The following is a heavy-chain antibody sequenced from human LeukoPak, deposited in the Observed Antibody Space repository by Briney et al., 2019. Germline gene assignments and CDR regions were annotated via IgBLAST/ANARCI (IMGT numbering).Heavy chain of an antibody. D-gene: IGHD3-9*01. J-gene: IGHJ4*02. CDR2: ISSSSSYI. CDR3: AKRGVTGYKEAFDY. CDR1: GFTFSSYS. V-gene: IGHV3-21*04. Sequence: GSLRLSCAASGFTFSSYSMNWVRQAPGKGLEWVSSISSSSSYIYYADSVKGRFTTSRDNSKNTLHLQMNSLRVEDTAVYYCAKRGVTGYKEAFDYWGQGTLVTVSS.